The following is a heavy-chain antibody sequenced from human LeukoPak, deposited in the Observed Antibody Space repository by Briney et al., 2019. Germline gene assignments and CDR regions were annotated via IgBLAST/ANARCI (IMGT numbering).Heavy chain of an antibody. CDR3: ARDPRLRLKRSGWFDP. CDR2: ISSSGSPI. D-gene: IGHD4-17*01. Sequence: GGSLRLSCAAFGFVFSDYYMSWIRQAPGKGLEWVSYISSSGSPIYYAESVKGRFTISRDNAKNSLYLQMNSLRTEDTAVYYCARDPRLRLKRSGWFDPWGQGTLVTVSS. J-gene: IGHJ5*02. V-gene: IGHV3-11*04. CDR1: GFVFSDYY.